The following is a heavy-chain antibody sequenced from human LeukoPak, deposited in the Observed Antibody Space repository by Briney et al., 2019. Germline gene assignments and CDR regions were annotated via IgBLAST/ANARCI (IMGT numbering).Heavy chain of an antibody. D-gene: IGHD4-11*01. CDR1: GGTFISYA. J-gene: IGHJ6*02. V-gene: IGHV1-69*10. CDR3: ARDVSSDYTNYDGLYYYGMDV. CDR2: IIPIFGIA. Sequence: ASVTVSYKASGGTFISYALSWVRQAPGQGLAWMGRIIPIFGIAHYPQKFQGRDKITADKYTSTAYMELSSLRSEDTAVYYCARDVSSDYTNYDGLYYYGMDVWGQGTTVTVSS.